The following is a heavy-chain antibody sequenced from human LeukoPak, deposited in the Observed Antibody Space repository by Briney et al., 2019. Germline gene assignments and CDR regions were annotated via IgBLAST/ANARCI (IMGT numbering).Heavy chain of an antibody. CDR1: KFTFSHYG. D-gene: IGHD6-13*01. Sequence: GGSLRLSCTASKFTFSHYGMQWVRQAPGKGLEWVAVISSDGSIKVYADSVKGRFTISRDNAKNSLYLQMNSLRAEDTAVYYCAGAEYSSSWGAFDYWGQGTLVTVSS. CDR2: ISSDGSIK. J-gene: IGHJ4*02. CDR3: AGAEYSSSWGAFDY. V-gene: IGHV3-30*03.